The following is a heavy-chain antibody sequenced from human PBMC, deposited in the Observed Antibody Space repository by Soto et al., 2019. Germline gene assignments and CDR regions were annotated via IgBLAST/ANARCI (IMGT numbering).Heavy chain of an antibody. CDR3: ARLSPPKRYYYYMDV. V-gene: IGHV4-39*01. J-gene: IGHJ6*03. D-gene: IGHD3-3*02. CDR1: GGSISSSSYY. CDR2: IYYSGST. Sequence: QLQLQESGPGLVKPSETLSLTCIVSGGSISSSSYYWGWIRQPPGKGLEWIGSIYYSGSTYYNPSLKSRVTISVDTSKNQFSLKLSSVTAADTAVYYCARLSPPKRYYYYMDVWGKGTTVTVSS.